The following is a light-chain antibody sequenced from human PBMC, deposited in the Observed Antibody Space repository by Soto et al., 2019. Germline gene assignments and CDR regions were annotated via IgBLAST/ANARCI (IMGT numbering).Light chain of an antibody. Sequence: AIQMTQSPSSLPASVGDTVTITCRASQDIRDDLTWYQQKGGKAPKLLIYAASRLQSGVPSRFSGSGSGTDFTLTISSLQPEDFATYYCLHDYDFHRKCGQGTKVDIK. J-gene: IGKJ1*01. CDR1: QDIRDD. CDR3: LHDYDFHRK. CDR2: AAS. V-gene: IGKV1-6*01.